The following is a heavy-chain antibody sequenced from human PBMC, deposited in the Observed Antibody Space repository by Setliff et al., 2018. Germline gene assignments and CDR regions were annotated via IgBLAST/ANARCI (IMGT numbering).Heavy chain of an antibody. CDR2: IYIGGSA. J-gene: IGHJ6*03. CDR1: GGSISSYY. Sequence: PSETLSLTCTVSGGSISSYYWSWIRQPAGKGLEWIGHIYIGGSANYNPSLKSRVTMSIDTSKNQFSLTLTSVTAADMAVYYCAREQWLDPPGYYYMDVWAKGTTVTVSS. D-gene: IGHD6-19*01. V-gene: IGHV4-4*07. CDR3: AREQWLDPPGYYYMDV.